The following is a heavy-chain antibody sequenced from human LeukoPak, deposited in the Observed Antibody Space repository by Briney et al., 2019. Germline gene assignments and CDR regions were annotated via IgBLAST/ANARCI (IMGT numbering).Heavy chain of an antibody. CDR3: ARVSTGTGTYWFDP. J-gene: IGHJ5*02. CDR1: GGSITSSDYS. V-gene: IGHV4-30-2*01. Sequence: PSETLSLTCTVSGGSITSSDYSWSWIRQPPGKGLEYIGYVYHSGNTYYNPSLKSRVTMSVDRSKNQFSLKLSSVTAADTAVYYCARVSTGTGTYWFDPWGQGTLVTVSS. CDR2: VYHSGNT. D-gene: IGHD1-14*01.